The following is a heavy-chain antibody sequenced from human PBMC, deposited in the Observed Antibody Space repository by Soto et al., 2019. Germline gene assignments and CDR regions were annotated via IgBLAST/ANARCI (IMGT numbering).Heavy chain of an antibody. Sequence: QLQLQESGPGLVKPSETLSLTCTVSGGSISSSSYYWGWIRQPPGKGLEWIGSIYYSGSTYYNPSLKSRVTITVDTSKNQFSLKLSSVTAADTAVYYCARHREVTAAAGPYFDYWGQGTLVTVSS. D-gene: IGHD6-13*01. CDR3: ARHREVTAAAGPYFDY. CDR2: IYYSGST. V-gene: IGHV4-39*01. CDR1: GGSISSSSYY. J-gene: IGHJ4*02.